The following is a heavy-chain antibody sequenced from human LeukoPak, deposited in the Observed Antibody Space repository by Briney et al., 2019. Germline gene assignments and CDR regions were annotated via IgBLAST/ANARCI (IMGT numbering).Heavy chain of an antibody. CDR3: ARGGSIGAAD. CDR1: GYSISSGYY. J-gene: IGHJ4*02. Sequence: PSETLSLTCTVSGYSISSGYYWGWIRQPPGKGLEWIGSIYHSGSTYYNPSLKSRVTISVDTSKNQFSLKLSSVTAADTAVYYCARGGSIGAADWGQGTLVTVSS. CDR2: IYHSGST. V-gene: IGHV4-38-2*02. D-gene: IGHD6-13*01.